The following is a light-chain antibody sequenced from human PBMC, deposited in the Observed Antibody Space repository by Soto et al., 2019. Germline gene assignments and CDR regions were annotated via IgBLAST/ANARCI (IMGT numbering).Light chain of an antibody. V-gene: IGKV3-11*01. CDR2: DAS. CDR1: KSVGGD. Sequence: DIVLTQSPATLSLTPGQVASLSCRASKSVGGDLVWYQQHPGQAPRLLIYDASNRATGIPPRFSGSGSGTDFTLTISSLEPEDFAVYYCQQRTKWPWTFGQGTKVEVK. J-gene: IGKJ1*01. CDR3: QQRTKWPWT.